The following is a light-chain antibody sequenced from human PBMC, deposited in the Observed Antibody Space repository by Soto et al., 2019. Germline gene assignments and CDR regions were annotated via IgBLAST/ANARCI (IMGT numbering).Light chain of an antibody. Sequence: EIVLTQSPGTLSLSPGERATLSCRASQSVSSSYLAWYQQKPGQAPRLLIYGASSRATGIPDRFSGSGSGTDFTLTISRLETEDSAVYYCQQYGSSPLFGQGTRLEIK. V-gene: IGKV3-20*01. CDR1: QSVSSSY. CDR2: GAS. CDR3: QQYGSSPL. J-gene: IGKJ5*01.